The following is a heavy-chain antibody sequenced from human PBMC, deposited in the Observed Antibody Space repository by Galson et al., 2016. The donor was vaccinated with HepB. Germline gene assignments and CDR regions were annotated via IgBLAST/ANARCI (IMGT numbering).Heavy chain of an antibody. D-gene: IGHD1-26*01. J-gene: IGHJ6*02. CDR3: ARVPWSYGRNLYYFGMDV. Sequence: SVKVSCKASGHTSTTYGISWVRQAPGQGPEWMGWISAHTGNTNYAQKVQGRVTMTIDTSTGTAYMELRSLRSDDTAVYYCARVPWSYGRNLYYFGMDVWGQGTTVTVSS. CDR2: ISAHTGNT. CDR1: GHTSTTYG. V-gene: IGHV1-18*01.